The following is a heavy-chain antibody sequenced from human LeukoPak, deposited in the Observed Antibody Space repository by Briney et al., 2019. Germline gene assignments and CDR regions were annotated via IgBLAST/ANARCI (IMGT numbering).Heavy chain of an antibody. V-gene: IGHV4-31*03. J-gene: IGHJ5*02. CDR2: MFYNGNT. D-gene: IGHD2-15*01. CDR3: ARAVGIVVILGDLEDNWFDP. CDR1: GGSISSGDYY. Sequence: SETLSLTCTVSGGSISSGDYYWTWIRQHPGKGLEWVGFMFYNGNTYYNPSLKSRVSISVDTSKNQFSLTLTSVAAADTAVYYCARAVGIVVILGDLEDNWFDPWGQGTLVTVSS.